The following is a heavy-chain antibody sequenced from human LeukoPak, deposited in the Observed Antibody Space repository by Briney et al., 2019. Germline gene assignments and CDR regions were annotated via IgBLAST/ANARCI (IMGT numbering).Heavy chain of an antibody. J-gene: IGHJ6*02. CDR1: GGSISSYY. Sequence: SETLSLTCTVSGGSISSYYWSWIRQPPRKGLEWIGYIYYSGSTNYNPSLKSRVTISLDTSKNQFSLKLSSVTAADTAVYYCARRDWGDYYTMDVWGQGTTVTVSS. CDR3: ARRDWGDYYTMDV. D-gene: IGHD3/OR15-3a*01. V-gene: IGHV4-59*01. CDR2: IYYSGST.